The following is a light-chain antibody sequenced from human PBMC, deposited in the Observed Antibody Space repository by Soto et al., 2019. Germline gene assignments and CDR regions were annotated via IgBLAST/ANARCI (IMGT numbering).Light chain of an antibody. CDR1: QSISGW. Sequence: DIQMTQSPSTLSASVGDRVTITCRASQSISGWLAWYQQKPGRAPNLLIYDASSLGSGVPSRFSGSGSGSEFTLTISSLQPDDFATYYCQQYNSYSRTFGQGTKVEI. CDR3: QQYNSYSRT. CDR2: DAS. V-gene: IGKV1-5*01. J-gene: IGKJ1*01.